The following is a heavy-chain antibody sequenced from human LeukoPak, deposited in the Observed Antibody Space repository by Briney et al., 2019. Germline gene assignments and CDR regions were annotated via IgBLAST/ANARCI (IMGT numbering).Heavy chain of an antibody. CDR3: ARDGPYYDILTGYPPFDY. Sequence: GRSLRLSCAASGFTFSSYTIHWVRQAPGKGLEWVTVISYDGNNKYYADSVKGRFTISRDNSKNTLYLQMNSLRAEDTAVYYCARDGPYYDILTGYPPFDYWGQGTLVTVSS. D-gene: IGHD3-9*01. CDR2: ISYDGNNK. V-gene: IGHV3-30-3*01. CDR1: GFTFSSYT. J-gene: IGHJ4*02.